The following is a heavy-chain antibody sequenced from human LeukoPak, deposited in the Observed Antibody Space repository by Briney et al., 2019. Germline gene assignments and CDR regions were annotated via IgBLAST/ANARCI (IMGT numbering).Heavy chain of an antibody. CDR3: AKLVRGVNDAFDI. CDR2: ISGSGGST. V-gene: IGHV3-23*01. Sequence: PGGSLRLSCAASGFTFSSYAMSWVRQAPGKGLEWVSAISGSGGSTYYADSVKGRFAISRDNSKNTLYLQMNSLRAEDTAVYYCAKLVRGVNDAFDIWGQGTMVTVSS. D-gene: IGHD3-10*01. CDR1: GFTFSSYA. J-gene: IGHJ3*02.